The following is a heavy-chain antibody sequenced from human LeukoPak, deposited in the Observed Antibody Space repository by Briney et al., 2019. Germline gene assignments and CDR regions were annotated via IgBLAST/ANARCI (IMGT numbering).Heavy chain of an antibody. D-gene: IGHD6-19*01. CDR2: ISWNSGTI. CDR3: ARGAYSSGWAYFDH. Sequence: LSGGSLRLSCAASGFTFDDYAMHWVRQAPGKGLEWVSVISWNSGTIGYADSVKGRFTISRDNAKNSLYLQMDSLRAEDTAVYYCARGAYSSGWAYFDHWGQGTLVTVSS. CDR1: GFTFDDYA. J-gene: IGHJ4*02. V-gene: IGHV3-9*01.